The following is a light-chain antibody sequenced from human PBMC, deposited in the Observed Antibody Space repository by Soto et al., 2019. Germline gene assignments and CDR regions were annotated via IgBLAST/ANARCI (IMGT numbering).Light chain of an antibody. CDR3: QQYKNWPPLT. Sequence: EIVMTQSPATLSVSPGETATLSCRASQSVGSAVAWYQHKPGQAPRLLIVCASIRATGVPGRFSGGGSGTECSLTISSLQSEDFAVYYCQQYKNWPPLTFGGGTTVEIK. V-gene: IGKV3-15*01. CDR1: QSVGSA. CDR2: CAS. J-gene: IGKJ4*01.